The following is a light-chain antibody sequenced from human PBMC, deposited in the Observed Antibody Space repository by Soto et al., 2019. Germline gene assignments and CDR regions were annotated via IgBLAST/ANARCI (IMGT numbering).Light chain of an antibody. CDR1: QSLEHNDGNTY. Sequence: DIVMTQTPLSSPVTLGQAASIPCRSSQSLEHNDGNTYLSWVQQTPVHPPRLLLYKVSDRFSGVPDRFSGSGAGTDFTLTISRVEAEDVGVYYCMQAKRSSWTFGQGTTVEI. J-gene: IGKJ1*01. CDR3: MQAKRSSWT. CDR2: KVS. V-gene: IGKV2-24*01.